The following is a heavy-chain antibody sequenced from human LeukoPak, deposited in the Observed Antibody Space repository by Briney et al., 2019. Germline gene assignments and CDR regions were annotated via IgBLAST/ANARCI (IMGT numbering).Heavy chain of an antibody. Sequence: GGSLRLSCAASGFTFSSYSMNWVRQAPGKGLEWVSSISSSSSYIYCADSVKGRFTISRDNAKNSLYLQMNSLRAEDTAVYYCARLPGIAAAGVSGLDYWGQGTLVTVSS. CDR2: ISSSSSYI. V-gene: IGHV3-21*01. D-gene: IGHD6-13*01. CDR1: GFTFSSYS. CDR3: ARLPGIAAAGVSGLDY. J-gene: IGHJ4*02.